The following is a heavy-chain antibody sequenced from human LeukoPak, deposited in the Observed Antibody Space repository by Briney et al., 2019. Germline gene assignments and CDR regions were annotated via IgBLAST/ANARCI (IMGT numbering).Heavy chain of an antibody. J-gene: IGHJ4*02. V-gene: IGHV3-7*01. D-gene: IGHD6-13*01. CDR2: IKQDGSEK. CDR1: GFTFSSYW. CDR3: ARVGGQLALDY. Sequence: GGSLRLSCAASGFTFSSYWMSWARQAPGKGLEWVANIKQDGSEKYYVDSVKGRFTISRDNAKNSLYLQMNSLRAEDTAVYYCARVGGQLALDYWGQGTLVTVSS.